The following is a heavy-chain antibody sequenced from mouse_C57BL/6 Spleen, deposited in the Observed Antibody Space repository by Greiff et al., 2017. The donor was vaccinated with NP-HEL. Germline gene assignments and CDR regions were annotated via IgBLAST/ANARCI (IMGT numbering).Heavy chain of an antibody. CDR1: GYTFTDYY. V-gene: IGHV1-76*01. CDR2: IYPGSGNT. D-gene: IGHD2-5*01. CDR3: ASPSNYDAMDY. J-gene: IGHJ4*01. Sequence: VQLQQSGAELVRPGASVKLSCKASGYTFTDYYINWVKQRPGQGLEWIARIYPGSGNTYYNEKFKGKATLTAEKSSSTAYMQLSSLTSEDSAVYFCASPSNYDAMDYWGQGTSVTVSS.